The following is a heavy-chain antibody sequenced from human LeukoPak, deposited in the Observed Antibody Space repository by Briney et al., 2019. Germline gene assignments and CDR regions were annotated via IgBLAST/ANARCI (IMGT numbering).Heavy chain of an antibody. CDR3: AKSSIMFAAGRLGSIDF. CDR2: IRRDGSHK. V-gene: IGHV3-30*02. D-gene: IGHD6-25*01. CDR1: GFAFNDFA. J-gene: IGHJ4*02. Sequence: GGSLRLSCAASGFAFNDFAMYWVRQPPGKGLDWVALIRRDGSHKYYAHSIKGRSTISRHNSKNTLYLQMSSLRAEDTAVYYCAKSSIMFAAGRLGSIDFWGQGTLVTVSS.